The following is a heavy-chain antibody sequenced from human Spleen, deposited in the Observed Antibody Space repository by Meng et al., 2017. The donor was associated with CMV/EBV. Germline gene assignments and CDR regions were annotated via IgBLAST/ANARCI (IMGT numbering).Heavy chain of an antibody. CDR3: ARDGGGIIVPAADDY. CDR2: ISYDGSNK. Sequence: GESLKISCAASGFTFSSYAMHWVRQAPGKGLEWVAVISYDGSNKYYADSVKGRFTISRDNSKNTLYLQMNSLRAEDTAVYYCARDGGGIIVPAADDYWGQGTLVTVSS. J-gene: IGHJ4*02. V-gene: IGHV3-30*04. D-gene: IGHD2-2*01. CDR1: GFTFSSYA.